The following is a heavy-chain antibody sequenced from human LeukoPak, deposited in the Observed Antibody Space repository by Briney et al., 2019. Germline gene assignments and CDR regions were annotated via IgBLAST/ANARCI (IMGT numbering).Heavy chain of an antibody. CDR2: INPDATQT. CDR1: EFTFNTFW. D-gene: IGHD3-16*01. V-gene: IGHV3-7*03. Sequence: PGGSLRLSCAASEFTFNTFWMSWVRQAPGKGLEWVANINPDATQTYYVGSVTGRFTISRDNAQNSLYLQMNGLRDEDTAVYYCAKDLVGGLPDYFDYWGQGTLVAVSS. CDR3: AKDLVGGLPDYFDY. J-gene: IGHJ4*02.